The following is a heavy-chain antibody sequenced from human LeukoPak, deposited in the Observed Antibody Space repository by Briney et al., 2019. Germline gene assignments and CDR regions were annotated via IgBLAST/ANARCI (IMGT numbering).Heavy chain of an antibody. CDR2: ISGYSGIT. Sequence: GGSLRLSCVASGFTFSSYAMSWVRQAPGKGLEWVSSISGYSGITYDADSVKGRFTISRDNAKNSLYLQMNSLRAEDTAVYYCARDDFSQFDPWGQGTLVTVSS. J-gene: IGHJ5*02. CDR1: GFTFSSYA. V-gene: IGHV3-23*01. CDR3: ARDDFSQFDP.